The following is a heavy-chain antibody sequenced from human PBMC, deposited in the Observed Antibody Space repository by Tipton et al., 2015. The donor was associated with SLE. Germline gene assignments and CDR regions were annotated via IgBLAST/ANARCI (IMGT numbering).Heavy chain of an antibody. V-gene: IGHV4-39*07. CDR1: GGSVSSGSYY. J-gene: IGHJ5*02. CDR2: IYYSGST. D-gene: IGHD1-26*01. CDR3: ARQWVGATLGWFDP. Sequence: TLSLTCTVSGGSVSSGSYYWGWIRQPPGKGLEWIGSIYYSGSTNYNPSLKSRVTTSVDTSKNQFSLKLSAVTAADTAVYYCARQWVGATLGWFDPWGQGTLVTVSS.